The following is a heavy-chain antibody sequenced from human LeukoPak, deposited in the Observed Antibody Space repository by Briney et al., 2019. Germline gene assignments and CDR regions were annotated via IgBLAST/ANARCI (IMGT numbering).Heavy chain of an antibody. Sequence: SETLSLTCTVSGASVNTGSYYWSRLRQPPGKGLEWIGNIYYSGTTNYNPSLKSRVTMSVDTSKNQFSLKLSSVTAADTAVYYCARALVGGNGENDYWGQGTLVTVSS. J-gene: IGHJ4*02. CDR1: GASVNTGSYY. CDR3: ARALVGGNGENDY. D-gene: IGHD1-26*01. CDR2: IYYSGTT. V-gene: IGHV4-61*01.